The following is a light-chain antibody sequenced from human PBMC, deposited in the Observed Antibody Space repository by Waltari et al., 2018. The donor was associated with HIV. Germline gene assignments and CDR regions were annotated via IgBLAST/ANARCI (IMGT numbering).Light chain of an antibody. CDR3: VTWDDSLRCVV. CDR2: RNE. V-gene: IGLV1-47*01. J-gene: IGLJ2*01. Sequence: SVVTQPPSASGTPGQRVTISCSGNTSNIGSNYVFWYQHLPGTAPKLLIHRNERRPSGVPDRFCGSTSGTSASLAIGGLRSEDEADYYCVTWDDSLRCVVFGGGTKVAVL. CDR1: TSNIGSNY.